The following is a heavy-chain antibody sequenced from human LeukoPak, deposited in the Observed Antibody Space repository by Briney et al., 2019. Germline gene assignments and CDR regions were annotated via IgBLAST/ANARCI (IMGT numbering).Heavy chain of an antibody. J-gene: IGHJ6*02. CDR2: INHSGST. CDR1: GGSFSGYY. V-gene: IGHV4-34*01. D-gene: IGHD3-3*01. CDR3: ARGYDFWSGSSYGMDV. Sequence: SETLSLTCAVYGGSFSGYYWSWIRQPPGKGLEWIGGINHSGSTNYNPSLKSRVTISLDTSKNQFSLKVTSVTAADTAVYYCARGYDFWSGSSYGMDVWGQGTTVTVSS.